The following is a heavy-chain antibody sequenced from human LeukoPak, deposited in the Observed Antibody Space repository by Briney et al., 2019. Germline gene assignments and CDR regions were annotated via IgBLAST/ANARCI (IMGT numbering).Heavy chain of an antibody. D-gene: IGHD3-22*01. CDR2: IKSKTDGGTT. CDR3: AKEITMIVDPYAFDI. V-gene: IGHV3-15*01. Sequence: GGSLRLSCAAFGFTFSNAWMSWVRQAPGKGLEWVGRIKSKTDGGTTDYAAPVKGRFTISRDDSKNTLYLQMNSLKTEDTAVYYCAKEITMIVDPYAFDIWGQGTMVTVSS. J-gene: IGHJ3*02. CDR1: GFTFSNAW.